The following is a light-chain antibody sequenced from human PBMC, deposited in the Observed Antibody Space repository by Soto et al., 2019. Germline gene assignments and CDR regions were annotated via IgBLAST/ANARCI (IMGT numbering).Light chain of an antibody. J-gene: IGKJ5*01. CDR2: DAS. CDR1: QSVSSY. CDR3: QQRSNWPTT. V-gene: IGKV3-11*01. Sequence: EIVLTQSPATLSLSPGERATLSCRASQSVSSYLAWYQQKPGQAPRLLIYDASNRATGIPARFSGSASGTDVTLTNSSLEPEDFAVYYCQQRSNWPTTFGQGTRLEIK.